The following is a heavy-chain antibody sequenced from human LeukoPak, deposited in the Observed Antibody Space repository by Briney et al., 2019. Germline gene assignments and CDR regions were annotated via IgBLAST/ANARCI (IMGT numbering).Heavy chain of an antibody. CDR3: AKYHPPAAALLPFDY. D-gene: IGHD2-2*01. CDR2: ISGSGGST. J-gene: IGHJ4*02. Sequence: HPGGSLRLSCAASEYAFTSYWMSWVRQAPGKGLEWVSAISGSGGSTYYADSVKGRFTISRDNSKNTLYLQMYSLRAEDTAVYYCAKYHPPAAALLPFDYWGQGTLVTVSS. V-gene: IGHV3-23*01. CDR1: EYAFTSYW.